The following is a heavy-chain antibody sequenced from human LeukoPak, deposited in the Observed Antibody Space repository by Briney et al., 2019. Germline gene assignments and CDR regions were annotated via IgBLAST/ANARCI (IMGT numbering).Heavy chain of an antibody. CDR2: IFSNGDT. V-gene: IGHV3-53*01. Sequence: GGSLRLSCTASEVTVSRNYMLWVRQAPGKGLEWVSLIFSNGDTHYADSVKGRFTISRDTSKNTVSLQMNSLRVEDTAMYYCTRDQMNYWGQGTLVTVSS. CDR1: EVTVSRNY. J-gene: IGHJ4*02. D-gene: IGHD5-24*01. CDR3: TRDQMNY.